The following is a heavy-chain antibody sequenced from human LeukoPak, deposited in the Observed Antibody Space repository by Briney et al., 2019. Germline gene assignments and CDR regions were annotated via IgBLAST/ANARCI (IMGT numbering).Heavy chain of an antibody. Sequence: GGSLRLSCAASGFTFSSYAMSWVRQAPGKGLEWVSAISSSGGSTYYADSVKGRFTIYRDNSKNTLYLQMNSLRAEDTAVYYCAKHVYSSSWYYFDYWGQGTLVTVSS. J-gene: IGHJ4*02. CDR3: AKHVYSSSWYYFDY. D-gene: IGHD6-13*01. CDR2: ISSSGGST. V-gene: IGHV3-23*01. CDR1: GFTFSSYA.